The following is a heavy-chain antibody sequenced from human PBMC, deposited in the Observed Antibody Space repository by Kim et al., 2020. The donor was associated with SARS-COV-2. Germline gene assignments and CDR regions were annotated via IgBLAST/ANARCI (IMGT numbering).Heavy chain of an antibody. Sequence: YADSVKGRLTISRDNSENTLYLQMNSLRTEDAAIYYCTKVGSSWPNNFGSWGQGTLVTVSS. D-gene: IGHD6-13*01. J-gene: IGHJ4*02. V-gene: IGHV3-30*02. CDR3: TKVGSSWPNNFGS.